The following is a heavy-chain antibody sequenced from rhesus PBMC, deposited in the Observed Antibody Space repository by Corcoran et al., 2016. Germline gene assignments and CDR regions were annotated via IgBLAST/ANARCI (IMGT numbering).Heavy chain of an antibody. CDR3: ARLGASGTYYRDY. Sequence: QVQLQESGPGLVKPSETLSLTCAVSGGSISNNYWSWIRQSPGKGLEWIGYIYGGRGSTSYNPALKSRITMSPGTSKNQFSLKLNSVTAADTAVYYCARLGASGTYYRDYWGQGVLVTVSS. CDR2: IYGGRGST. V-gene: IGHV4-147*01. J-gene: IGHJ4*01. D-gene: IGHD3-16*01. CDR1: GGSISNNY.